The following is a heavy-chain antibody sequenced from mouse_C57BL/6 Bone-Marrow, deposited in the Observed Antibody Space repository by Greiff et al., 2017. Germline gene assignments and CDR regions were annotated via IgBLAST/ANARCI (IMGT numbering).Heavy chain of an antibody. CDR3: ARVVTTDFAY. V-gene: IGHV1-69*01. CDR1: GYTFPSYW. Sequence: QVQLQQPGAELVMPGASVKLSCKASGYTFPSYWMHWVKQRPGQGLEWIGEIDPSDSYTNYTQKFKGKSTLTVDKSSSTAYMQLSSLTSEDSAVYYCARVVTTDFAYWGQGTLVTVSA. CDR2: IDPSDSYT. J-gene: IGHJ3*01. D-gene: IGHD2-3*01.